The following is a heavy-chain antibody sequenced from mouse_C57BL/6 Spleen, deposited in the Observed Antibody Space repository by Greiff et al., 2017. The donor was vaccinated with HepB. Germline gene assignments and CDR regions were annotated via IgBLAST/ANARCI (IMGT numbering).Heavy chain of an antibody. CDR3: ARSLTGPEFAY. CDR2: IYPRDGST. Sequence: QVHVKQSGPELVKPGASVKLSCKASGYTFTSYDINWVKQRPGQGLEWIGWIYPRDGSTKYNEKFKGKATLTVDTSSSTAYMELHSLTSEDSAVYFCARSLTGPEFAYWGQGTLVTVSA. D-gene: IGHD4-1*01. V-gene: IGHV1-85*01. J-gene: IGHJ3*01. CDR1: GYTFTSYD.